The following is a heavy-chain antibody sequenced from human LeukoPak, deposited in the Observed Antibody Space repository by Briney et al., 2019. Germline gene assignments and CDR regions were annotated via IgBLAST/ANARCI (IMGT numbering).Heavy chain of an antibody. CDR3: AKGGRIVGATPAGLAFDI. D-gene: IGHD1-26*01. CDR1: GFTFSSYA. Sequence: PGGSLRLSCAASGFTFSSYAMSWVRQAPGKGLEWVSAISGSGGSTYYADSVKGRFTISRDNSKNTLYLQMNSLRAEDTAVYYCAKGGRIVGATPAGLAFDIWGQGTMVTVSS. V-gene: IGHV3-23*01. CDR2: ISGSGGST. J-gene: IGHJ3*02.